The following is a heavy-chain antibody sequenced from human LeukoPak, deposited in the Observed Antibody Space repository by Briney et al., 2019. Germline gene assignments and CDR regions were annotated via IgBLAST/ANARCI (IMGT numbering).Heavy chain of an antibody. CDR2: IYSGGST. J-gene: IGHJ4*02. Sequence: GGSLRLSCAASGFTVSGKYMTWVRQAPGKGLEWVSVIYSGGSTFYADSVRGRFTISRDSSKNTVYLQMSGLRAEDTAVYYCARGRGSYYDTTGGLDYWGQGTLVTVSS. CDR3: ARGRGSYYDTTGGLDY. V-gene: IGHV3-53*01. CDR1: GFTVSGKY. D-gene: IGHD3-22*01.